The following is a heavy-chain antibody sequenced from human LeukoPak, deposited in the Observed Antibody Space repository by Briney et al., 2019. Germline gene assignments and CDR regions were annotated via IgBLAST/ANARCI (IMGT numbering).Heavy chain of an antibody. CDR3: ARGGIPAALVGWFDP. Sequence: PSETLSLTCTVSGGSISSYYWSWIRRPAGKGLEWIGRIYTSGSTNYNPSLKSRVTMSVDTSKNQFSLKLSSATAADTAVYYCARGGIPAALVGWFDPWGQGTLVTVSS. J-gene: IGHJ5*02. D-gene: IGHD2-2*01. CDR2: IYTSGST. V-gene: IGHV4-4*07. CDR1: GGSISSYY.